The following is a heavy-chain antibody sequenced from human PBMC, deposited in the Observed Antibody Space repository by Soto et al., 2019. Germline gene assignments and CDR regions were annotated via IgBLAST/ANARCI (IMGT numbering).Heavy chain of an antibody. CDR1: GGSFSGYY. Sequence: SETLSLTCAVYGGSFSGYYWSWIRQPPGKGLEWIGEINHSGSTNYNPSLKSRVTISVDTSKNQFSLKLSSVTAADTAVYYCARRGLRRVVVAAMSAFDIWGQGTMVTVSS. V-gene: IGHV4-34*01. J-gene: IGHJ3*02. D-gene: IGHD2-15*01. CDR2: INHSGST. CDR3: ARRGLRRVVVAAMSAFDI.